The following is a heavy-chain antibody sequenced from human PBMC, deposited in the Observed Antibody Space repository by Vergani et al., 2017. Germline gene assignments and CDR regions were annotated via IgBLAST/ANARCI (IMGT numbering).Heavy chain of an antibody. D-gene: IGHD6-19*01. CDR2: IWYDGSNK. CDR1: GFTFSSYG. CDR3: ARYLKGIAVAGGFDY. Sequence: QVQLVESGGGVVQPGRSLRLSCAASGFTFSSYGMHWVRQAPGKGLEWVAVIWYDGSNKYYADSVKGRFTISRDNSKNTLYLQMNSLRAEDTAVYYCARYLKGIAVAGGFDYGGQGTLVTVSS. J-gene: IGHJ4*02. V-gene: IGHV3-33*01.